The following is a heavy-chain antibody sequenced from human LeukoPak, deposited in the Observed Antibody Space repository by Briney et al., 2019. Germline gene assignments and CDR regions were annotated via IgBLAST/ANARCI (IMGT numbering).Heavy chain of an antibody. Sequence: TASETLSLTCTVSGGSISSYYWSWIRQPPGKGLEWIGNIYYSGSTNYNPSLKSRVTISIDTSKNQFSLKVSSVTAADTAVYYCARAHSSGWPHMFDPWGQGTLVTVPS. D-gene: IGHD6-19*01. V-gene: IGHV4-59*01. CDR1: GGSISSYY. J-gene: IGHJ5*02. CDR2: IYYSGST. CDR3: ARAHSSGWPHMFDP.